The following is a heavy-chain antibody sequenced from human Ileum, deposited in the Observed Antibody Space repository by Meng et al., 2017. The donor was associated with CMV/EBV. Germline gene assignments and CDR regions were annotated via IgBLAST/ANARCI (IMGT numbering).Heavy chain of an antibody. CDR1: GFTFVHYG. CDR3: ARDIVDNEDGV. Sequence: GVLKISCAASGFTFVHYGMSWVRQAPGKGLEYVSAITWNGGSTDYADSVKGRFTISRDNAKNSLYLQMNSLRAEDTALYYCARDIVDNEDGVWGQGTTVTVSS. J-gene: IGHJ6*02. CDR2: ITWNGGST. V-gene: IGHV3-20*04. D-gene: IGHD5-12*01.